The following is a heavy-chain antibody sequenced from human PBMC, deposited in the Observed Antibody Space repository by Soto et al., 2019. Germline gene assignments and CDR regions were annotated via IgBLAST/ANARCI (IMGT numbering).Heavy chain of an antibody. CDR2: ISAYNGNT. CDR3: GREYGFGALFDP. CDR1: GYTFTSYG. V-gene: IGHV1-18*01. Sequence: QVQLVQSGAEVKKPGASVKVSCKASGYTFTSYGISWVRQAPGQGLEWMGWISAYNGNTNYAQKLQGRATMTTDTSTSTGYMELRRLRSDNEALYYCGREYGFGALFDPWGKGTLVTVSS. D-gene: IGHD3-10*01. J-gene: IGHJ5*02.